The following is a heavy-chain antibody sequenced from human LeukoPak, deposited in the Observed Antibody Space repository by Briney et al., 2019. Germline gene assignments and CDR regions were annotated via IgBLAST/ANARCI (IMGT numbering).Heavy chain of an antibody. D-gene: IGHD1-26*01. Sequence: PGRSLRLSCAASGFTFDDYAMHWVRQAPGKGLEWASGISWNSGSIGYADSVKGRFTISRDNAKKSLYLQMNSLRVEDTGVYYCASWGEGALDNWGQGTLVTVSS. CDR1: GFTFDDYA. CDR3: ASWGEGALDN. CDR2: ISWNSGSI. V-gene: IGHV3-9*01. J-gene: IGHJ4*02.